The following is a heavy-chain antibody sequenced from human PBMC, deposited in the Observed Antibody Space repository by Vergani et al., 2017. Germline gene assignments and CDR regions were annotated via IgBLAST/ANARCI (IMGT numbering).Heavy chain of an antibody. CDR1: GYTFTGYY. D-gene: IGHD3-10*01. CDR3: ARGPPGHYGSGSYYSDY. CDR2: INPNSGGT. J-gene: IGHJ4*02. V-gene: IGHV1-2*02. Sequence: QVQLVQSGAEVQKPGASVKVSCKASGYTFTGYYMHWVRQAPGQGLEWMGWINPNSGGTNYAQKFQGRVTMTRDTSISTAYMELSRLRSDDTAVYYCARGPPGHYGSGSYYSDYWGQGTLVTVSS.